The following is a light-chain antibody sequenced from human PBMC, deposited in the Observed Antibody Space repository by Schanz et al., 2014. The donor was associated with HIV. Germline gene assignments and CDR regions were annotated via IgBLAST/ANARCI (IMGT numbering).Light chain of an antibody. CDR2: NSY. J-gene: IGLJ3*02. CDR1: NSNIRSNA. CDR3: AGWDDSLNAWV. V-gene: IGLV1-44*01. Sequence: QSVLSQPPSASGNPGQRVTISCSVSNSNIRSNAVNWYQPLPGTAPKLLIYNSYHRPSGVPDRFSGSDSGTSASLAISGLQSEDETDYYCAGWDDSLNAWVFGGGTKLTVL.